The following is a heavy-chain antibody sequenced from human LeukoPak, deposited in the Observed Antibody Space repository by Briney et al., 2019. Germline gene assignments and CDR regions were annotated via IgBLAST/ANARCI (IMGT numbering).Heavy chain of an antibody. CDR1: GFTFNIYV. J-gene: IGHJ4*02. V-gene: IGHV3-48*02. Sequence: GGSLRLSCAASGFTFNIYVMSWVRQAPGKGLEWVSYISSSSAVYYADSVKGRFTISRDNAKNSLYLQMNSLRDEDTVVYYCARPSMVQGTNIAAFDSWGQGTLVTVSS. CDR3: ARPSMVQGTNIAAFDS. CDR2: ISSSSAV. D-gene: IGHD3-10*01.